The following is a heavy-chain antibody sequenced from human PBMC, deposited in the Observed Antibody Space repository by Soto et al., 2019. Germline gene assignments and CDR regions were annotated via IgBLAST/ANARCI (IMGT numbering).Heavy chain of an antibody. V-gene: IGHV1-8*01. J-gene: IGHJ5*02. Sequence: ASVKVSCKASGYSFTNNDVSWVRQATGQGLEWMGWMNPGSGDTGYAQKFQGRVTMTRDISIATAYMELSSLRSDDTAIYYCARMETFVSLNWFERWGKETLVTVSS. CDR1: GYSFTNND. CDR3: ARMETFVSLNWFER. D-gene: IGHD3-16*01. CDR2: MNPGSGDT.